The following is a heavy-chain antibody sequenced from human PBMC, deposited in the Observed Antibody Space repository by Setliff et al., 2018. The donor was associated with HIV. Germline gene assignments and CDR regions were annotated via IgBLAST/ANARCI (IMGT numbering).Heavy chain of an antibody. CDR1: NVAISSNSYY. V-gene: IGHV4-39*01. CDR2: ISQSGTT. D-gene: IGHD3-10*01. CDR3: ARQPLYFGEPYYFDY. Sequence: SETLSLTCAVYNVAISSNSYYWGWIRQPPGEGLEWIGSISQSGTTYYSPSLKNRVTISVDTSRNRFSLKLGSVSASDTANYYCARQPLYFGEPYYFDYWGLGTLVTVSS. J-gene: IGHJ4*02.